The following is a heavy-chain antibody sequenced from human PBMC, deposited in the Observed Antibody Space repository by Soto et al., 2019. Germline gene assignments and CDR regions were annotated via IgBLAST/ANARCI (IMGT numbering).Heavy chain of an antibody. J-gene: IGHJ4*02. Sequence: SETLSLTCTVSDGSISSSSYYWGWIRQPPGKGLEWIGSIYYSGSTYYNPSLKSRVTISVDTSKNQFSLKLSSVTAADTAVYYFSRRKNVRATSGAYFDYWGQGTLVTVSS. CDR3: SRRKNVRATSGAYFDY. V-gene: IGHV4-39*01. D-gene: IGHD1-26*01. CDR2: IYYSGST. CDR1: DGSISSSSYY.